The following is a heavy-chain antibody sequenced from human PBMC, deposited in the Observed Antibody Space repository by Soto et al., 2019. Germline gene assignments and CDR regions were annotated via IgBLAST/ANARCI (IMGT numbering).Heavy chain of an antibody. V-gene: IGHV3-66*01. CDR3: ARVVVVMGFDI. J-gene: IGHJ3*02. CDR1: GFTVSSNY. Sequence: PGGSLRLSCAASGFTVSSNYMSWVRQAPGKGLEWVSVIYSGGSTYYADSVKGRFTISRDNSKNTLYLQMNSLRAEDTAVYYCARVVVVMGFDIWGQGTMVTVSS. D-gene: IGHD3-22*01. CDR2: IYSGGST.